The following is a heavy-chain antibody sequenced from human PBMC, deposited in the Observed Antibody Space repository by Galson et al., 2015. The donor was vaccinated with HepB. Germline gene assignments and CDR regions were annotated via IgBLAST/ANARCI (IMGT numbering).Heavy chain of an antibody. CDR3: ASDSRRYCSGGSCPPPYY. Sequence: SLRLSCAASGFTFSSYAMHWVRQAPGKGLEWVAVISYDGSNKYYADSVKGRFTISRDNSKNTLYLQMNSLRAEDTAVYYCASDSRRYCSGGSCPPPYYWGQGTLVTVSS. CDR2: ISYDGSNK. D-gene: IGHD2-15*01. V-gene: IGHV3-30*04. J-gene: IGHJ4*02. CDR1: GFTFSSYA.